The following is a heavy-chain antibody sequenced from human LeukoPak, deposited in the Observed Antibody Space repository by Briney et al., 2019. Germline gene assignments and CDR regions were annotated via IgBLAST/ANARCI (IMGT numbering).Heavy chain of an antibody. Sequence: GASVKVSCKASGGTFSSYAIIWVRQAPGQGLEWMGGVIPIFGTANYAQKFQGRVTITADESTSTAYMELSSLRSEDTAVYYCRWYQLLYGTGGDYFDYWGQGTLVTVSS. V-gene: IGHV1-69*13. CDR3: RWYQLLYGTGGDYFDY. CDR1: GGTFSSYA. CDR2: VIPIFGTA. J-gene: IGHJ4*02. D-gene: IGHD2-2*02.